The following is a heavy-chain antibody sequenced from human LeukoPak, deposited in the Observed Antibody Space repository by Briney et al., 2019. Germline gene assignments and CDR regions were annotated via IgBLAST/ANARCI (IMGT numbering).Heavy chain of an antibody. Sequence: GGSLRLSCAASGFTFSSYWMSWVRQAPGKGLEWVANIKQDGSEKYYVDSVKGRFTISRDNAKNSLYLQMNSLRAEDTAVYYCAREEGRITIFGVVLHDAFDIWGQGTMVTVSS. D-gene: IGHD3-3*01. CDR2: IKQDGSEK. CDR1: GFTFSSYW. CDR3: AREEGRITIFGVVLHDAFDI. J-gene: IGHJ3*02. V-gene: IGHV3-7*01.